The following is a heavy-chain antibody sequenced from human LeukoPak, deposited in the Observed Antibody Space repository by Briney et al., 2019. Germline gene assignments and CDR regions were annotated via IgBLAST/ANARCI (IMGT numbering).Heavy chain of an antibody. J-gene: IGHJ6*02. V-gene: IGHV1-2*02. CDR2: INTNSGGT. CDR1: GYTFTGYY. Sequence: ASVKVSCKASGYTFTGYYMHWVRQAPGQGLEWMGWINTNSGGTNYAQKFQGRVTMTRDTSISTAYMELSRLRSDDTAVYYCARGSFWSGYTWDYYGMDVWGQGTTVTVSS. CDR3: ARGSFWSGYTWDYYGMDV. D-gene: IGHD3-3*01.